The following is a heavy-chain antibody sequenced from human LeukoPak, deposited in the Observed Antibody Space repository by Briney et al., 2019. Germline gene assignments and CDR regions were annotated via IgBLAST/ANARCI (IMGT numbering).Heavy chain of an antibody. CDR3: AKMKGHPLPKYYMDV. CDR2: IIGSGDNT. D-gene: IGHD1-26*01. CDR1: GFTFSGFA. V-gene: IGHV3-23*01. Sequence: PGGSLRLSCAASGFTFSGFAMSWVRRTPGKGLEWVSGIIGSGDNTLYADYVKGRFTISRDNSKNTLYLEMNSLRAEDTAIYYCAKMKGHPLPKYYMDVWGQGTTVTVSS. J-gene: IGHJ6*01.